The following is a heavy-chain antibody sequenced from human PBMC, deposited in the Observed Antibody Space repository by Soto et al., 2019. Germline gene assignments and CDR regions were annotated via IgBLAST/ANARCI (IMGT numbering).Heavy chain of an antibody. CDR2: ISGSGGST. CDR3: AKDPVGPLYYYGMDV. V-gene: IGHV3-23*01. J-gene: IGHJ6*02. CDR1: GFTFSSYA. D-gene: IGHD1-26*01. Sequence: GSLRLSCAASGFTFSSYAMSWVRQAPGKGLEWVSAISGSGGSTYYADSVKGRFTISRDNSKNTLYLQMNSLRAEDTAVYYCAKDPVGPLYYYGMDVWGQGTTVTVSS.